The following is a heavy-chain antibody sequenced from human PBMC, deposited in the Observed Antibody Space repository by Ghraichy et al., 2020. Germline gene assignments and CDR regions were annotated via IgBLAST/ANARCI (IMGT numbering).Heavy chain of an antibody. CDR3: ARVIQLWSWNWFDP. Sequence: GSLRLSCAVYGGSFSGYYWSWIRQPPGKGLEWIGEINHSGSTNYNPSLKSRVTISVDTSKNQFSLKLSSVTAADTAVYYCARVIQLWSWNWFDPWGQGTLVTVSS. J-gene: IGHJ5*02. V-gene: IGHV4-34*01. CDR1: GGSFSGYY. D-gene: IGHD5-18*01. CDR2: INHSGST.